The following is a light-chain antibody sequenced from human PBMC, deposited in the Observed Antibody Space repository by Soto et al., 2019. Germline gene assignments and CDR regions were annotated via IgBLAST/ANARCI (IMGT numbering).Light chain of an antibody. CDR3: AAWDDSLNGWV. J-gene: IGLJ3*02. Sequence: QSVLTQSPSASGTPEQRVTISCSGSSSNIGSKTVNWYQQLPGTAPKILIYSNNQRPSGVPDRFSGSKSGTSASLAISGLQSEDEADYYCAAWDDSLNGWVFGGGTKLTVL. CDR2: SNN. V-gene: IGLV1-44*01. CDR1: SSNIGSKT.